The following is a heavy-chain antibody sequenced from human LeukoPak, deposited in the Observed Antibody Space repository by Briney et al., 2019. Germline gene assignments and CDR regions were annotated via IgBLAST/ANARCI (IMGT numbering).Heavy chain of an antibody. Sequence: ASVKVSCKVSGYTFSNYDINWVRQATGQGLEWMGWINPNSGNTGYTQRFQGRVTMTRNTSTRTAYMELSSLRSEDTAVYYCAGASHSSAWYGAYYYYGMDVWGQGTTVTVSS. V-gene: IGHV1-8*01. CDR2: INPNSGNT. J-gene: IGHJ6*02. D-gene: IGHD6-19*01. CDR3: AGASHSSAWYGAYYYYGMDV. CDR1: GYTFSNYD.